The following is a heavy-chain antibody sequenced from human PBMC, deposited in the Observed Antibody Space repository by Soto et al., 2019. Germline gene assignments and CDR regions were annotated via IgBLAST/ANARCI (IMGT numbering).Heavy chain of an antibody. CDR2: IYYSGST. CDR1: GGSISSGGYY. J-gene: IGHJ5*02. V-gene: IGHV4-31*03. D-gene: IGHD3-22*01. CDR3: ARDSHYDSSGPRGGFDP. Sequence: PSETLSLTCTVSGGSISSGGYYWSWIRQHPGKGLEWIGYIYYSGSTYYNPSLKSRVTISVDTSKNQFSLKLSSVTAADTAVYYCARDSHYDSSGPRGGFDPWGQGTLVTVSS.